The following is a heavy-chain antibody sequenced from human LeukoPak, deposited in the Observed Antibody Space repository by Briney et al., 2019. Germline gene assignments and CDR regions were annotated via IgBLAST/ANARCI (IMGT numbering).Heavy chain of an antibody. CDR3: ARGASY. V-gene: IGHV3-30*02. J-gene: IGHJ4*02. D-gene: IGHD3-16*01. CDR2: IRYDGGGDK. CDR1: GFTFSNYD. Sequence: GGSLRLSCAASGFTFSNYDMHWVRQAPGKGLEWVAFIRYDGGGDKYYADSVKGRFTVSRDNAKNLLYLQMNSLRAEDTALYYCARGASYWGQGTLVTVSS.